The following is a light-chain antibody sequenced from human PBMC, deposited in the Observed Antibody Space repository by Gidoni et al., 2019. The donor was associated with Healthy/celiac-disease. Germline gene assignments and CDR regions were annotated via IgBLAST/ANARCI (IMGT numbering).Light chain of an antibody. CDR1: QSISSY. V-gene: IGKV1-39*01. CDR2: DAS. J-gene: IGKJ3*01. CDR3: QQSYSTPS. Sequence: DIKMTQSPSPLSASVGDRVTIPCRASQSISSYLNWYQQKPGNAPKLLIYDASSLQSGVPSRFSGSGSGTDFTLTISSLQPEDFATYYCQQSYSTPSFGPGTKVDIK.